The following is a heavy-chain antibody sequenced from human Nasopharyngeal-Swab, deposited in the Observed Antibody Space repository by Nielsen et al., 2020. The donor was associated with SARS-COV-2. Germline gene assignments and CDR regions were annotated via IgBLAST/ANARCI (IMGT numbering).Heavy chain of an antibody. CDR1: GFTFSSYW. J-gene: IGHJ4*02. CDR3: AKDREATYYYGSGSFDY. D-gene: IGHD3-10*01. CDR2: IKQDGSEK. Sequence: GGSLRLSCAASGFTFSSYWMSWVRQAPGKGLEWVANIKQDGSEKYYVDSVKGRFTISRDNAKNSLYLRMNSLRAEDTAVYYCAKDREATYYYGSGSFDYWGQGTLVTVSS. V-gene: IGHV3-7*05.